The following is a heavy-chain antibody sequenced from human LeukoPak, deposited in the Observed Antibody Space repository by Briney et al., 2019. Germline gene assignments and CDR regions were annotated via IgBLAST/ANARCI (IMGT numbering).Heavy chain of an antibody. CDR1: GGSISRSTYY. D-gene: IGHD6-25*01. Sequence: PSETLSLTCTVSGGSISRSTYYWGWIRQPPGKGLEWIANIYYTGTTLYNPSLKSRVTISVDTSKNQFSLKLSSVAAADTAVYYCARGHLTGQQRASHNDYWGQGTLVTVSS. CDR2: IYYTGTT. CDR3: ARGHLTGQQRASHNDY. V-gene: IGHV4-39*07. J-gene: IGHJ4*02.